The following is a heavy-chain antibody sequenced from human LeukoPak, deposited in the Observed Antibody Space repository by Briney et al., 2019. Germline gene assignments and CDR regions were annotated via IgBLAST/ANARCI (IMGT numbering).Heavy chain of an antibody. CDR3: ARDKKGQRVLEYYYYMDV. CDR2: IYTSGST. CDR1: GGSISSYY. Sequence: SETLSLTCTVSGGSISSYYWSWIRQPAGKGLEWIGRIYTSGSTNYNPSLKRRVTISVDKSKNQFSLKLSSVTAADTAVYYCARDKKGQRVLEYYYYMDVWGKGTTVTVSS. V-gene: IGHV4-4*07. D-gene: IGHD6-6*01. J-gene: IGHJ6*03.